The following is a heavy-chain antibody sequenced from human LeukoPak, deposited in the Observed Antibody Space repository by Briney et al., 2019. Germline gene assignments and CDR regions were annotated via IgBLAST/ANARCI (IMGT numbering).Heavy chain of an antibody. D-gene: IGHD3-16*02. CDR1: GFTFSTYS. CDR3: AKAVDVWGSYRPYYFDY. V-gene: IGHV3-48*01. Sequence: GGSLRLSCAASGFTFSTYSMNWVRQAPGKGLEWVSYISSSSSTIYYADSVKGRFTISKDNSKNTLYLQMNSLRAEDTAVYYCAKAVDVWGSYRPYYFDYWGQGTLVTVSS. J-gene: IGHJ4*02. CDR2: ISSSSSTI.